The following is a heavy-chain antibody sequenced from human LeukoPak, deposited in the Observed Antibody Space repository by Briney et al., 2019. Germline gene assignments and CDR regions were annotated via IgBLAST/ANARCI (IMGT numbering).Heavy chain of an antibody. CDR2: VYPGGSDT. CDR3: ARRGYCSGGSCFSAAFDI. CDR1: GYSFTSYW. J-gene: IGHJ3*02. D-gene: IGHD2-15*01. Sequence: GESLESSCKGSGYSFTSYWIGWVRQMPGKGLEWMGIVYPGGSDTRYSPSFQGQVTISADKSISTAYLQWSSLEASDTAMYYCARRGYCSGGSCFSAAFDIWGQGTMVTVTS. V-gene: IGHV5-51*01.